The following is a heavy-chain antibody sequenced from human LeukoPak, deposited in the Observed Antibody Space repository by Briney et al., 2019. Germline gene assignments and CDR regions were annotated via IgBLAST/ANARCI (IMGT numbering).Heavy chain of an antibody. D-gene: IGHD6-19*01. CDR3: ARDVHSSGWYVGNWFDP. CDR1: GFSFSVYW. J-gene: IGHJ5*02. CDR2: IKTDGSIT. V-gene: IGHV3-74*01. Sequence: GGSLRLSCAASGFSFSVYWVHWVRQAPGKGPVWVSRIKTDGSITDYADFVKGRFTISRDNSKNTLYLQMNSLRAEDTAVYYCARDVHSSGWYVGNWFDPWGQGTLVTVSS.